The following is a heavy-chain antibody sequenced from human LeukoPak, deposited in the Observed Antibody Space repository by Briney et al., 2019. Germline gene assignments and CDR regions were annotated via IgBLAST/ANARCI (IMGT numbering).Heavy chain of an antibody. J-gene: IGHJ4*02. CDR2: INTNTGNP. D-gene: IGHD5-18*01. V-gene: IGHV7-4-1*02. CDR3: ARDIRGKRGYSYGYNGY. Sequence: ASVKVSCKASGYTFTSYAMNWVRQAPGQGLEWMGWINTNTGNPTYAQGITGRFVFSLDTSVSTAYLQISSLKAEDTAVYYCARDIRGKRGYSYGYNGYWGQGTLVTVSS. CDR1: GYTFTSYA.